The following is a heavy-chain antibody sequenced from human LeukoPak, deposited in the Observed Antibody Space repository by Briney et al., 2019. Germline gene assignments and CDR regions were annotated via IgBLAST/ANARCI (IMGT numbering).Heavy chain of an antibody. CDR1: GFAFSTYS. Sequence: GGSLRLSCAASGFAFSTYSMNWVRQAPGKGLEWVSSISSGSSYIYYADSVKGRVTISRDNAKNSLYLQVNSLRAEDTAVYYCARVLSGCETTRCELDYWGQGTLVTVSS. CDR3: ARVLSGCETTRCELDY. D-gene: IGHD1-26*01. CDR2: ISSGSSYI. J-gene: IGHJ4*02. V-gene: IGHV3-21*01.